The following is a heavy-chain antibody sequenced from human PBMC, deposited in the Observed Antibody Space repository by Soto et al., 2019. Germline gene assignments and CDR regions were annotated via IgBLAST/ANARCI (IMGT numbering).Heavy chain of an antibody. Sequence: SETLSLTCTVSGGSISSGGYYWSWIRQHPGKGLEWIGYIYYSGSTYYNPSLKSRVTISVDTSKNQFSLKLSSVTAADTAVYYCARVNDFWSGRPYYFDYWGQGTLVTVS. D-gene: IGHD3-3*01. CDR1: GGSISSGGYY. V-gene: IGHV4-31*03. CDR3: ARVNDFWSGRPYYFDY. J-gene: IGHJ4*02. CDR2: IYYSGST.